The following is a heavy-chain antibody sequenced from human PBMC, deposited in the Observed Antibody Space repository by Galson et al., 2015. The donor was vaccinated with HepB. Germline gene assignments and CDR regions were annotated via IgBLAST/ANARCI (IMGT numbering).Heavy chain of an antibody. CDR2: ISSSSSYI. J-gene: IGHJ4*02. Sequence: SLRLSCAASGFTFSSYSMNWVRQAPGKGLEWVSSISSSSSYIYYADSVKGRFTISRDNAKNSLYLQMNSLRAEDTAVYYCARVLWPEGRHFDYWGQGTLVTVSS. V-gene: IGHV3-21*01. CDR1: GFTFSSYS. CDR3: ARVLWPEGRHFDY.